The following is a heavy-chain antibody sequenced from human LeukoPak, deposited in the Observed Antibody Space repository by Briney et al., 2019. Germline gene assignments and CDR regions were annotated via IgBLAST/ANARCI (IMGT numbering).Heavy chain of an antibody. Sequence: PGGSLRLSCAASGFTVSSIYMNWVRQAPGKGLEWVSAFYSGDSTYYADSVKGRFTISRDNSKNTLYLQMNSLRAEDTAVYYCARDHRDSSGTFDFWGQGTLVTVS. D-gene: IGHD3-22*01. J-gene: IGHJ4*02. V-gene: IGHV3-53*01. CDR2: FYSGDST. CDR1: GFTVSSIY. CDR3: ARDHRDSSGTFDF.